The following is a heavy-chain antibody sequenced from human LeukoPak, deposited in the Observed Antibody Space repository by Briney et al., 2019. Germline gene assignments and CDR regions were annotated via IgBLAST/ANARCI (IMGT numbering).Heavy chain of an antibody. CDR2: ISSSSSYI. D-gene: IGHD3-3*01. CDR1: GFTFSSYS. J-gene: IGHJ4*02. Sequence: GGFLRLSCAASGFTFSSYSMNWVRQAPGKGLEWVSSISSSSSYIYYADSVKGRFTISRDNAKNSLYLQMNSLRAEDTAVYYCARGAAYYDFWSGYLRNHYFDYWGQGTLVTVSS. V-gene: IGHV3-21*01. CDR3: ARGAAYYDFWSGYLRNHYFDY.